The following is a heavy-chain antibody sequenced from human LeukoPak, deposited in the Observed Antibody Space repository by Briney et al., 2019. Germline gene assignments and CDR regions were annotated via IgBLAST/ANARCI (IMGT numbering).Heavy chain of an antibody. D-gene: IGHD4-17*01. CDR3: ARDRSYGSFDY. V-gene: IGHV3-33*01. Sequence: GMSLRLSGAVSGFTFSSYGMHWVRQAPGKGLEWVAGIQYDGSKKYYGDSVKGRFTISRDDSKNTLYLQMNSLRAEDTAVYYCARDRSYGSFDYWGQGIMVTFSS. J-gene: IGHJ4*02. CDR2: IQYDGSKK. CDR1: GFTFSSYG.